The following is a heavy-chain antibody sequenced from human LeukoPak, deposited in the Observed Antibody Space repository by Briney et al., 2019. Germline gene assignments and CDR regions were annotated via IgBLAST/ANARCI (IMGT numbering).Heavy chain of an antibody. D-gene: IGHD1-26*01. V-gene: IGHV4-38-2*01. CDR3: ARLVGAGFGY. CDR1: GYSISSGYY. J-gene: IGHJ4*02. Sequence: SETLSLTCAVSGYSISSGYYWGWIRQPPGKGLEWIGNINHSGITYNNPPLKSRVTISVDTSKNQFSLKLRSVTAADTAVYYCARLVGAGFGYWGQGTLVTVSS. CDR2: INHSGIT.